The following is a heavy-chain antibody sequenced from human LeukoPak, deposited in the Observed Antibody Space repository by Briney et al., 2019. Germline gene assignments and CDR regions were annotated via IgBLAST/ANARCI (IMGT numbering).Heavy chain of an antibody. CDR1: GFTFSSYS. Sequence: SGGSLRLSCAASGFTFSSYSMNWVRQAPGRGLEWVSSISSSSSYIYYADSVKGRFTISRDNAKNSLYLQMNSLRAEDTAVYYCARGRAALGSWFDPWGQGTLVTVSS. V-gene: IGHV3-21*01. CDR3: ARGRAALGSWFDP. J-gene: IGHJ5*02. D-gene: IGHD1-26*01. CDR2: ISSSSSYI.